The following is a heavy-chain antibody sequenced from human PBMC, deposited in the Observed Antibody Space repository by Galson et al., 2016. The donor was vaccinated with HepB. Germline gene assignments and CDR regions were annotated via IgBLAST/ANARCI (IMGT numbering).Heavy chain of an antibody. Sequence: SLRLSCVASGFTVSSSYMSWVRQAPGKGLEWVSVLYSGGSTYYADSVKGRFTISRENAKSTVYLQINSLRAEDTAVYYCVRGVAGCDYWGQGTLVTVSS. CDR3: VRGVAGCDY. CDR2: LYSGGST. D-gene: IGHD6-19*01. CDR1: GFTVSSSY. V-gene: IGHV3-53*01. J-gene: IGHJ4*02.